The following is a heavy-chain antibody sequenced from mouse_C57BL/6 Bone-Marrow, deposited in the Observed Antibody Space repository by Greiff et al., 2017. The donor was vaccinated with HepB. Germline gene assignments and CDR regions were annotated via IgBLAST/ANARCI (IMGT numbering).Heavy chain of an antibody. CDR2: IDPSDSYT. J-gene: IGHJ2*01. Sequence: QVQLKQPGAELVRPGTSVKLSCKASGYTFTSYWMHWVKQRPGQGLEWIGVIDPSDSYTNYNQKFKDKATLTVDKSSSTAYMQLSSLTSEDSAVYYCARRNGDYFDYWGQGTTLTVSS. V-gene: IGHV1-59*01. CDR1: GYTFTSYW. CDR3: ARRNGDYFDY.